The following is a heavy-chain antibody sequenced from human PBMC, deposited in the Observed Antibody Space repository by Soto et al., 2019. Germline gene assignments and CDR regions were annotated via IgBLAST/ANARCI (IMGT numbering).Heavy chain of an antibody. CDR1: GYIFVNYG. V-gene: IGHV1-18*01. CDR2: ISPYSGNT. J-gene: IGHJ6*02. Sequence: QVQLVQSGDEVRKPGSSVKVSCKASGYIFVNYGIAWVRQAPGQGLEWMGWISPYSGNTHYASKVQGRRTMTTDTSPSPVYMALERLTYEGTAVYYCAVVDHCITPTPQDVWGQGTTVTVSS. D-gene: IGHD3-22*01. CDR3: AVVDHCITPTPQDV.